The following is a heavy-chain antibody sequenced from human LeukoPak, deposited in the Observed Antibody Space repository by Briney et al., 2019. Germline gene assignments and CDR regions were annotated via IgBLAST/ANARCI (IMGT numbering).Heavy chain of an antibody. CDR2: ISSSSSYI. CDR3: ARDSRITMIVVVPDAFDI. CDR1: GFTFSTYS. D-gene: IGHD3-22*01. V-gene: IGHV3-21*01. J-gene: IGHJ3*02. Sequence: SGGSLRLSCAASGFTFSTYSVNWVRQAPGKGLEWVSSISSSSSYIYYADSVKGRFTISRDNAKNSLYLQMNSLRAEDTAVYCCARDSRITMIVVVPDAFDIWGQGTMVTVSS.